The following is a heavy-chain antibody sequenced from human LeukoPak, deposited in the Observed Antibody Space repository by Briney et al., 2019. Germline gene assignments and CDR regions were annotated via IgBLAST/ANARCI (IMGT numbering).Heavy chain of an antibody. Sequence: ASVKVSCKASGYTFTGYYMHWVRQAPGQGLEWMGWINPNSGDTYYAQKFQGRVTMTRDTSISTAYMELSRLRSDDTAVYYCARATRYYYGSGSYSNNWFDPWGQGTLVTVSS. V-gene: IGHV1-2*02. CDR3: ARATRYYYGSGSYSNNWFDP. CDR1: GYTFTGYY. J-gene: IGHJ5*02. D-gene: IGHD3-10*01. CDR2: INPNSGDT.